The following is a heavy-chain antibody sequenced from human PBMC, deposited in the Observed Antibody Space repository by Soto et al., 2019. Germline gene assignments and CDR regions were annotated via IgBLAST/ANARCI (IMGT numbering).Heavy chain of an antibody. CDR3: ARGSIDDSSGDLDY. CDR2: IISSSSTI. CDR1: GFTFSSYS. J-gene: IGHJ4*02. Sequence: PGGSLRLSCAASGFTFSSYSMNWVRQAPGKGLEWVSYIISSSSTIYYADSVKGRFTISRDNAKNSLYLQMNSLRDEDTAVYYCARGSIDDSSGDLDYWGQGTLVTVSS. V-gene: IGHV3-48*02. D-gene: IGHD3-22*01.